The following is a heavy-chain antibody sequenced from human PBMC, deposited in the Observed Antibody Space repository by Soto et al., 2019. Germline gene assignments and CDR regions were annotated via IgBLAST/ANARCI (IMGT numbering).Heavy chain of an antibody. CDR3: ARAPYARERYYFDY. Sequence: EVQLVESGGGLVQPGGSLRLSCAASGFTFSDHYMDWVRQAPGKGLEWVGRTRNKANSYTTEYAASVKGRFTISRDDSKNSLYLQMNSLKTEDTAVCYCARAPYARERYYFDYWGQGTLVTVSS. D-gene: IGHD1-26*01. V-gene: IGHV3-72*01. CDR2: TRNKANSYTT. J-gene: IGHJ4*02. CDR1: GFTFSDHY.